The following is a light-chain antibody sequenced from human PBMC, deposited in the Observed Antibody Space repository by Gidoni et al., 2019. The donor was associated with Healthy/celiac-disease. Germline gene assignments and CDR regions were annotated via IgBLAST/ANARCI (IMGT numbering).Light chain of an antibody. CDR3: CSYAGSWV. CDR2: EGS. Sequence: QSALTPPASVSGSPGQSIPISCTGTSSDVGSYNLVSWYQQHPGKAPKLMIYEGSKRPSGVSNRFSGSKSGNTASLTISGLQAEDEADYYCCSYAGSWVFGGGTKLTVL. J-gene: IGLJ3*02. CDR1: SSDVGSYNL. V-gene: IGLV2-23*01.